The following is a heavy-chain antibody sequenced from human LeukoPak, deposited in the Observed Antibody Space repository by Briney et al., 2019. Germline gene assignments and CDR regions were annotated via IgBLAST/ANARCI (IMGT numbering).Heavy chain of an antibody. V-gene: IGHV3-53*01. Sequence: GGSLRLSCTVSGFTVSSNSMSWVRQAPGKGLEWVSFIYSDNTHYSDSVKGRFTISRDNSKNTLYLQMNSLRAEDTAVYYCARDRRQLATGLNWFDPWGQGTLVTVSS. CDR1: GFTVSSNS. CDR2: IYSDNT. D-gene: IGHD6-13*01. J-gene: IGHJ5*02. CDR3: ARDRRQLATGLNWFDP.